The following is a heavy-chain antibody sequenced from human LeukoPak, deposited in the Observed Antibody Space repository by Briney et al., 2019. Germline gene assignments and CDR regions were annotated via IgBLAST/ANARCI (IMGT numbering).Heavy chain of an antibody. J-gene: IGHJ5*02. D-gene: IGHD1-1*01. V-gene: IGHV4-38-2*01. CDR3: AGDKETTGNGRPNWFDP. Sequence: SETLSLTCAVSGYSISSGYYWGWIRQPPGKGLQWIGSIFQRGYSYYNPSLKSRVTISVDTSRNQFSLKLSSVTAVDTAVYYCAGDKETTGNGRPNWFDPWGQGTLVTVSS. CDR1: GYSISSGYY. CDR2: IFQRGYS.